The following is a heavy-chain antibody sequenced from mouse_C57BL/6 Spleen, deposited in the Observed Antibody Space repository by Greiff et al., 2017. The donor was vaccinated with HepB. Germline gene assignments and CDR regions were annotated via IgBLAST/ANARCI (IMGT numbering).Heavy chain of an antibody. V-gene: IGHV1-50*01. CDR1: GYTFTSYW. J-gene: IGHJ2*01. Sequence: VQLQQPGAELVKPGASVKLSCKASGYTFTSYWMQWVKQRPGQGLEWIGEIDPSDSYTNYNQKFKGKATLTVDTSSSTAYMQLSSLTSEDSAVYYCARYYGSSYALDYWGQGTTLTVSS. CDR3: ARYYGSSYALDY. CDR2: IDPSDSYT. D-gene: IGHD1-1*01.